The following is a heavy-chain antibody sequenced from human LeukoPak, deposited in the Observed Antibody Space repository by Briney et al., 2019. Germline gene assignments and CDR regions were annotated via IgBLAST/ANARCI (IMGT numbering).Heavy chain of an antibody. CDR2: MNPNSGNT. CDR3: ARGVRDSSGWYYYYYYYMDV. J-gene: IGHJ6*03. CDR1: GYTFTSYD. D-gene: IGHD6-19*01. V-gene: IGHV1-8*03. Sequence: GASVKVSCKASGYTFTSYDINWVRQATGQGLEWMGWMNPNSGNTGYAQKFQGRVTITRNTSISTAYMELSSLRYEDTAVYYCARGVRDSSGWYYYYYYYMDVWGKGTTVTVSS.